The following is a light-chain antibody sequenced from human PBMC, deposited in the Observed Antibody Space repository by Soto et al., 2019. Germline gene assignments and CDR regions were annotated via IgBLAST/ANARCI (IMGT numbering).Light chain of an antibody. V-gene: IGKV3-15*01. CDR2: GAS. J-gene: IGKJ4*01. CDR1: QRVSDN. CDR3: QQYNCWPLT. Sequence: EIVMTQSPATLSVSPGERATLSCRASQRVSDNLAWYQQKPGQAPRLLIYGASTRATDIPAKFSGSGSGTEFSLTISSLQSEDFALYYCQQYNCWPLTFGGGTKVEIK.